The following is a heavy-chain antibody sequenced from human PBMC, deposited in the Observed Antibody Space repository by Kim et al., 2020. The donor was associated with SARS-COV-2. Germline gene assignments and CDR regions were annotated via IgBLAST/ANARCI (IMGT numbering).Heavy chain of an antibody. J-gene: IGHJ4*02. D-gene: IGHD3-22*01. CDR3: ARGQSRITMIVVALYYFDY. Sequence: ASVKVSCKASGYTFTSYDINWVRQATGQGLEWMGWMNPNSGNTGYAQKFQGRVTMTRNTSISTAYMELSSLRSEDTAVYYCARGQSRITMIVVALYYFDYWSQGTLVTVSS. CDR2: MNPNSGNT. CDR1: GYTFTSYD. V-gene: IGHV1-8*01.